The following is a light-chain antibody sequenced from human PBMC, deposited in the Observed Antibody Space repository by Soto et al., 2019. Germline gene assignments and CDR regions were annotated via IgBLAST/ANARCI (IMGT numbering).Light chain of an antibody. CDR1: QSVSSN. V-gene: IGKV3-15*01. Sequence: EIVMTQPPATLSVSPGERATLSCRASQSVSSNLAWYQQKPGQAPRLLIYGASTRATGIPARFSGSGSGTEFTLTISSLQSEDFAVYYCQQSNNWPQTFGQGTKV. J-gene: IGKJ1*01. CDR2: GAS. CDR3: QQSNNWPQT.